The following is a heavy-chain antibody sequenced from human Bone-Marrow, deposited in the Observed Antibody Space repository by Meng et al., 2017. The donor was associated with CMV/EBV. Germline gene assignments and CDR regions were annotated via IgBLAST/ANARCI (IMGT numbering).Heavy chain of an antibody. CDR1: GFTFSSYD. CDR2: IGTAGDT. J-gene: IGHJ4*02. CDR3: AKDGSTWYALYYFDS. D-gene: IGHD6-13*01. V-gene: IGHV3-13*01. Sequence: GESLKISCAASGFTFSSYDMHWVRQATGKGLEWVSAIGTAGDTYYPGSVKGRFTISRENAKNSLYLQMNSLRAGDTAVYYCAKDGSTWYALYYFDSWGQGTLVTVSS.